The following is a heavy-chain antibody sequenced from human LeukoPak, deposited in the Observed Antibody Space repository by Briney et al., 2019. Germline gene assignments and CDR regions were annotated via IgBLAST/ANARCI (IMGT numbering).Heavy chain of an antibody. CDR1: GFTFSSYG. CDR3: AKDAGSSWYGDFDY. CDR2: ISYDGSNK. Sequence: GGSLRLSCAASGFTFSSYGMHWVRQAPGKGLEWVAVISYDGSNKYYADSVKGLFTISRDNSKITLYLQMNSLRAEDTAVYYCAKDAGSSWYGDFDYWGQGTMVTVSS. J-gene: IGHJ4*02. V-gene: IGHV3-30*18. D-gene: IGHD6-13*01.